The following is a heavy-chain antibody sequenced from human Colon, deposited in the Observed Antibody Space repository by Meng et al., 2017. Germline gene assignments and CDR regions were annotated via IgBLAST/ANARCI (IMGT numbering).Heavy chain of an antibody. D-gene: IGHD2-2*01. V-gene: IGHV3-23*01. CDR1: GFTFSSYA. J-gene: IGHJ4*02. CDR3: VKDYVAVPTTLLH. CDR2: ITGSGDSA. Sequence: GESLKISCEASGFTFSSYAMNWVRQAPGKGLEWVSGITGSGDSASYAESVKGRFTISRDNSKNTVYLQMNSLRAEDTALYYCVKDYVAVPTTLLHWGQGTLVTVSS.